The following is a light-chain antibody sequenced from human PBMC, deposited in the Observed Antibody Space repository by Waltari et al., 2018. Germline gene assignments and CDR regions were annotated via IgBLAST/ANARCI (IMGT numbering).Light chain of an antibody. CDR2: DIS. J-gene: IGKJ5*01. Sequence: EIVLTQTPLSLPVTPGQPASIPCKSSQTLLNDDGRTDLYWYQKWPGQPPQLLIYDISNRFSGVPDRFSGSGSGTDFTLRISRVEAEDVGLYYCMQSIDLPITFGPGTRLEI. V-gene: IGKV2D-29*01. CDR3: MQSIDLPIT. CDR1: QTLLNDDGRTD.